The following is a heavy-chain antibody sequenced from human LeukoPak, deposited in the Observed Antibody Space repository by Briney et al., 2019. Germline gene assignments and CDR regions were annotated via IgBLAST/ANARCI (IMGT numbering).Heavy chain of an antibody. CDR3: AREVTMVRGVIIGAFDI. D-gene: IGHD3-10*01. CDR2: INAGNGNT. Sequence: ASVKVSCKASGYTFTSYGISWVRQAPGQRLEWMGWINAGNGNTKYSQKFQGRVTITRDTSASTAYMELSSLRSEDTAVYYCAREVTMVRGVIIGAFDIWGQGTMVTVSS. V-gene: IGHV1-3*01. J-gene: IGHJ3*02. CDR1: GYTFTSYG.